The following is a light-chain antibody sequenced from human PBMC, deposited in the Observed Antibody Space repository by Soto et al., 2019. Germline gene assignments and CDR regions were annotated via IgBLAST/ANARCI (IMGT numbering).Light chain of an antibody. J-gene: IGLJ3*02. CDR3: CSYAGSYSWV. V-gene: IGLV2-11*01. CDR2: DVS. Sequence: QSALTQPRSVSGSPGQSVTISCTGTSSEVGGYNYVSWYQQHPGKAPKLMIYDVSKRPSGVPDRFSGSKSGNTAYLTISGLQAEDEADYYCCSYAGSYSWVFGGGTKLTVL. CDR1: SSEVGGYNY.